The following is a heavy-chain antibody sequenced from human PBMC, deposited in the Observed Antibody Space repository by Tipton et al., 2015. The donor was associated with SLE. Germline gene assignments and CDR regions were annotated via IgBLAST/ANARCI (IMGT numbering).Heavy chain of an antibody. CDR3: AREGYSSSWYSAFDI. V-gene: IGHV3-74*01. Sequence: SLRLSCAASGFTFSSYWMHWVRQAPGKGLVWVSRINSDGSSTSYADSVKGRFTISRDNAKNTLYLQMNSLRAEDTAVYYCAREGYSSSWYSAFDIWGQGTMGPVSS. CDR1: GFTFSSYW. J-gene: IGHJ3*02. D-gene: IGHD6-13*01. CDR2: INSDGSST.